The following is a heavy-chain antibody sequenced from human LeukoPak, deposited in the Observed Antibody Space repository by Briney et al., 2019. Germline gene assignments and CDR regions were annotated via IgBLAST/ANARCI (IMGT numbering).Heavy chain of an antibody. CDR1: EFTVNNNS. V-gene: IGHV3-66*03. Sequence: GGSLRLSCATSEFTVNNNSMSWVRQAPGKGLEWVSVLYSCSSTYYADSVKGRFTISRDNSKNTLYLQMNSLRAEDTAVYYCAKDHYDYIGGTYRDFDYWGQGTLVTVSS. D-gene: IGHD3-16*02. CDR3: AKDHYDYIGGTYRDFDY. CDR2: LYSCSST. J-gene: IGHJ4*02.